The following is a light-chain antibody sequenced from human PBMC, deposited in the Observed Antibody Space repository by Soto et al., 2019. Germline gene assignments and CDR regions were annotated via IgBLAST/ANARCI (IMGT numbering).Light chain of an antibody. CDR3: SSYAGSNNV. J-gene: IGLJ1*01. CDR2: EVS. CDR1: SSDVGRYNY. V-gene: IGLV2-8*01. Sequence: QSALTQPPSASGSPGQSVTISCTGTSSDVGRYNYVSWYQQHPGKAPKLLIYEVSKRPSGVPDRFSGSKSGSTASLTVSGLQADDEADYYCSSYAGSNNVFGTGTKLTV.